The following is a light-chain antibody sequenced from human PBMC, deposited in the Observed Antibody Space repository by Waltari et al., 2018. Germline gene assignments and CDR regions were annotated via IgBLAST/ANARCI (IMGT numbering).Light chain of an antibody. CDR2: AVS. CDR3: QQYSTFPPT. V-gene: IGKV1-16*02. CDR1: QAISPF. Sequence: DIQMTQSPSSLSPSVGDRVILTCRASQAISPFLALFQLKPGKAPKSLIYAVSTLQTGVSSNFSGSGSGTDFTLTISSLQPGDCATYYCQQYSTFPPTFGGGTRVEI. J-gene: IGKJ4*01.